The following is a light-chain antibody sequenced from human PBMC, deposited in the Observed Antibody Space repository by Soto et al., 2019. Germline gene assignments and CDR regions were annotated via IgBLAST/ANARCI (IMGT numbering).Light chain of an antibody. J-gene: IGKJ1*01. CDR1: QSIRSW. Sequence: QSPSILSASVGDRVTITCRASQSIRSWLAWYQQKPGKAPKLLIYDAYSLESGVPSRFSGRRSGTEFTLTISSLQPDDFATYYCQQTYSTPRTFGQGTKVDIK. CDR2: DAY. V-gene: IGKV1-5*01. CDR3: QQTYSTPRT.